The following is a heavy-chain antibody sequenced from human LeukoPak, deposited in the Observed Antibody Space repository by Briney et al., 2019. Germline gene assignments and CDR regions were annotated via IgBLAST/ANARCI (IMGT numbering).Heavy chain of an antibody. J-gene: IGHJ4*02. CDR1: GYTFXTYY. D-gene: IGHD2-15*01. Sequence: SVXVSCKAXGYTFXTYYMHWVRQAPGQGLEWMGIINPSGDSTSYAQKFQGRVTMTRDTSTSTVYMELSSLRSEDTAVYYCARGVRSDCYSCFDYWGQGTLVTVSS. V-gene: IGHV1-46*01. CDR3: ARGVRSDCYSCFDY. CDR2: INPSGDST.